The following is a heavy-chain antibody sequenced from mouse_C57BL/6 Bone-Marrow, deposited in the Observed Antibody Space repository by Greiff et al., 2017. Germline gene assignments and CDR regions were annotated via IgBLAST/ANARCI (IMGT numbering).Heavy chain of an antibody. CDR2: ISYDGSN. Sequence: ESGPGLVKPSQSLSLTCSVTGYSITSGYYWNWNRQFPGNKMEWMGYISYDGSNNYNPTLKNRITITRYTSQNQFFLKLYSVTTEDTAAYYCAKGNWDWFAYWGQGTLVTVSA. CDR3: AKGNWDWFAY. V-gene: IGHV3-6*01. D-gene: IGHD4-1*01. J-gene: IGHJ3*01. CDR1: GYSITSGYY.